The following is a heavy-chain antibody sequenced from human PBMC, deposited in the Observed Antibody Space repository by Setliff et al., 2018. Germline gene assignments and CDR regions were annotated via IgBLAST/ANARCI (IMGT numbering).Heavy chain of an antibody. CDR1: GASITNINYY. CDR3: ARDVGGEGYFDS. D-gene: IGHD3-10*01. CDR2: INTSGST. J-gene: IGHJ4*02. Sequence: SETLSLTCTVSGASITNINYYWSWIRQPAGKGLQWIGRINTSGSTKYNPSLKSRVTMSVDTSKNQFSLKLSAVTAADTAVYYCARDVGGEGYFDSWGQGTLVTVSS. V-gene: IGHV4-61*02.